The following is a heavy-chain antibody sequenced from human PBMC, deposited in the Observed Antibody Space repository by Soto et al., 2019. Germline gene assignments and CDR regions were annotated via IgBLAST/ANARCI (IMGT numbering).Heavy chain of an antibody. V-gene: IGHV1-46*01. J-gene: IGHJ4*03. CDR2: INPSGGST. Sequence: YRNSPQQDKKKGLEWMGMINPSGGSTHYAQNFQGRVTMTRDTSTTTVYMEVSSLRSEDTAVYYCARDQADGYF. CDR3: ARDQADGYF. CDR1: Y.